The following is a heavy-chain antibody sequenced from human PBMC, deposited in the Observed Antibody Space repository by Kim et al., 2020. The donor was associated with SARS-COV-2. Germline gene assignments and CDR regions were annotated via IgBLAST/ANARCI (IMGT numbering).Heavy chain of an antibody. CDR2: TI. CDR3: ARTVYGPFDY. D-gene: IGHD3-10*01. V-gene: IGHV3-11*01. Sequence: TIYYADSGKGRFTISRDHAKSSLYLQMNSLRAEDTAVYYCARTVYGPFDYWGQGTLVTVSS. J-gene: IGHJ4*02.